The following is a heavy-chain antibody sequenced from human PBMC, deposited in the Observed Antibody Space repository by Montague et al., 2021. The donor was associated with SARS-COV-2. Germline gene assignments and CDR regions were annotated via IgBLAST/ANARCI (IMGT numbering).Heavy chain of an antibody. J-gene: IGHJ3*01. CDR2: IDQDGSKT. D-gene: IGHD6-6*01. CDR3: AKDLVLRAARPDALDV. V-gene: IGHV3-7*01. Sequence: SLRLSCAASGFTFTNYCMNWVRQAPGKGLEWVAKIDQDGSKTYYVDSVKGRFTISRDNARNSLYLQMNSLRVDDTAVYYCAKDLVLRAARPDALDVWGQGTVVTVS. CDR1: GFTFTNYC.